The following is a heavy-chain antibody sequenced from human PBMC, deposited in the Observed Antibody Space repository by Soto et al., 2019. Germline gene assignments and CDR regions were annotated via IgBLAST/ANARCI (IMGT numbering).Heavy chain of an antibody. CDR2: IYYSGST. D-gene: IGHD4-4*01. CDR3: AREVRATTVPYIYYYNGMDV. CDR1: GGSISSGDYY. Sequence: SEILSLTCTVSGGSISSGDYYWSWIRQPPGKGLEWIGYIYYSGSTYYNPSLKSRVTISVDTSKNQFSLKLSSVTAADTAVYYCAREVRATTVPYIYYYNGMDVWGQGTTVTVSS. J-gene: IGHJ6*02. V-gene: IGHV4-30-4*01.